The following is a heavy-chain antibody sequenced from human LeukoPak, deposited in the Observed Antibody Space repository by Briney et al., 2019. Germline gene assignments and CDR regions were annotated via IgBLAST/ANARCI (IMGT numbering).Heavy chain of an antibody. CDR2: IIPIFGTA. CDR1: GYTFTSYG. CDR3: AGCIRFHTYYYYMDV. J-gene: IGHJ6*03. V-gene: IGHV1-69*13. D-gene: IGHD5/OR15-5a*01. Sequence: SVKVSCKASGYTFTSYGISWVRQAPGQGLEWMGGIIPIFGTANYAQKFQGRVTITADESTSTAYMELSSLRSEDTAVYYCAGCIRFHTYYYYMDVWGKGTTVTVSS.